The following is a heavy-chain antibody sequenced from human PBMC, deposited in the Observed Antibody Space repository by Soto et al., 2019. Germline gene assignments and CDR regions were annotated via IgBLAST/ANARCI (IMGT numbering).Heavy chain of an antibody. J-gene: IGHJ5*02. V-gene: IGHV3-21*01. CDR3: AGGQRSDPFDP. Sequence: EVQLVESGGGLVKPGGSLRLSCAASGFTFSSYSMNWVRQAPVKGLEWVSSISSSSSYIYYADSVKGRFTISRDNAKNSLYLQMNSLRAEDTAVYYCAGGQRSDPFDPWGQGTLVTVSS. CDR2: ISSSSSYI. CDR1: GFTFSSYS. D-gene: IGHD3-16*01.